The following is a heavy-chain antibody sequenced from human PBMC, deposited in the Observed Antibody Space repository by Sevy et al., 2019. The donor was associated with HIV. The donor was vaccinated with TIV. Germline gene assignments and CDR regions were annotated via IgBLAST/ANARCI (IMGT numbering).Heavy chain of an antibody. D-gene: IGHD3-22*01. V-gene: IGHV4-59*01. Sequence: SETLSLTCTVSGGSISSYYWSWIRQPPGKGLEWIGYIYYSGSTNYNPSLKSQVTISVDTSKNPFSLKLSSVTAADTAVYDWAVSTYYYESSGYPLYYFDYWGQGTLVTVSS. CDR3: AVSTYYYESSGYPLYYFDY. J-gene: IGHJ4*02. CDR2: IYYSGST. CDR1: GGSISSYY.